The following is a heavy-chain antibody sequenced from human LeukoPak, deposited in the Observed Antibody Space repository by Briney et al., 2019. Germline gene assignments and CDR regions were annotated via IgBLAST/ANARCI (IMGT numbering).Heavy chain of an antibody. CDR3: ARGPNKSDGGNSGSAWFDP. J-gene: IGHJ5*02. Sequence: ASVKVSCKASGYTFTTYDINWVRQATGQGLEWMGWMNPNSGNTGYAQKFQGRVTMTRNTSISTAYMELSSLRSEDTAVYYCARGPNKSDGGNSGSAWFDPWRQGTLVTVSS. V-gene: IGHV1-8*01. D-gene: IGHD4-23*01. CDR2: MNPNSGNT. CDR1: GYTFTTYD.